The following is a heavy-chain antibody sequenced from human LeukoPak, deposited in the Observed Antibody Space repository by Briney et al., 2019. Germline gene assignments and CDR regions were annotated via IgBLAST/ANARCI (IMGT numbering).Heavy chain of an antibody. CDR2: IKHDGSEE. V-gene: IGHV3-7*01. Sequence: GGSLRLSCAGSGFTFSRHWMCWVRQAPGKGLEWVANIKHDGSEESYVDSVKGRFTVSRDNAKKSLYLQMNSLRAEDTAVYYCASGGGYPDYWGQGALVTVSS. J-gene: IGHJ4*02. CDR1: GFTFSRHW. CDR3: ASGGGYPDY. D-gene: IGHD3-22*01.